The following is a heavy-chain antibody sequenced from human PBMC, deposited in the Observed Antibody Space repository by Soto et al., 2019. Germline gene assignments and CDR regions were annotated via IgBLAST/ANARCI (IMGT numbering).Heavy chain of an antibody. CDR2: VYSTGGT. V-gene: IGHV4-4*07. CDR1: GDSIGIFY. D-gene: IGHD1-26*01. Sequence: PSEILSLTCNVSGDSIGIFYWSWIRHSAEKGLEWIGRVYSTGGTAYNPALKGRVTISLDRSNNHVSLEMNSVTAADTAVYFCARDLSGTGLDIWGRGTRVTVSS. CDR3: ARDLSGTGLDI. J-gene: IGHJ6*02.